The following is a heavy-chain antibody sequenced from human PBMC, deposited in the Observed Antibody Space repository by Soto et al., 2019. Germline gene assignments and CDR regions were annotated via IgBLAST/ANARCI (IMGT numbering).Heavy chain of an antibody. V-gene: IGHV1-69*02. J-gene: IGHJ4*02. Sequence: QVQLVQSGAEVKKPGSWLKVSCKASGATFASITFSWGRKAPDQGLEWMGRIIPRLGIANYAQKFQGRVTITADKSTRNEYMELRSLRSEDAAVYYCANRGYSYGFVIYWGQGTLVTVSS. CDR3: ANRGYSYGFVIY. D-gene: IGHD5-18*01. CDR2: IIPRLGIA. CDR1: GATFASIT.